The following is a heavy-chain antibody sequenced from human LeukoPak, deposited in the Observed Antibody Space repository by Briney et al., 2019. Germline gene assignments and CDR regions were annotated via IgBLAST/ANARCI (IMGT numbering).Heavy chain of an antibody. CDR1: GFTFSSHW. CDR3: ARDSTWLLDY. J-gene: IGHJ4*02. Sequence: GGSLRLSCTASGFTFSSHWMTWVRQPPGKGLEWVADIKEDGSVKYYVDSVKGRFTISRDNTKNALYLQMNSLRADDTAVYFCARDSTWLLDYWGQGTLITVSS. V-gene: IGHV3-7*03. CDR2: IKEDGSVK. D-gene: IGHD6-19*01.